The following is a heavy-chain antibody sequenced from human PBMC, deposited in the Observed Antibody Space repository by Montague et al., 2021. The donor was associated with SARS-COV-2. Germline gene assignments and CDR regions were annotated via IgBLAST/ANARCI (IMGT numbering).Heavy chain of an antibody. Sequence: SETLSLTCTVSGGSISSSSYYWGWIRQPPGKGLEWIGSIYYSGSPYYNPSLKSRVTISVETSKNHFSLKLSSVPAADTAVYYCARQSQAEIVLMVYAMGGWFDPWGQGTLVTVSS. CDR3: ARQSQAEIVLMVYAMGGWFDP. D-gene: IGHD2-8*01. CDR1: GGSISSSSYY. CDR2: IYYSGSP. V-gene: IGHV4-39*01. J-gene: IGHJ5*02.